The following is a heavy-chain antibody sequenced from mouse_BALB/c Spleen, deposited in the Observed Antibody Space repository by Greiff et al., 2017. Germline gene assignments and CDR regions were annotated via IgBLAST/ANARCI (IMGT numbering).Heavy chain of an antibody. V-gene: IGHV5-12-1*01. CDR2: ISSGGGST. D-gene: IGHD2-1*01. CDR1: GFAFSSYD. J-gene: IGHJ4*01. Sequence: EVQVVESGGGLVKPGGSLKLSCAASGFAFSSYDMSWVRQTPEKRLEWVAYISSGGGSTYYPDTVKGRFTISRDNAKNTLYLQMSSLKSEDTAMYYCARRDGNYPYYAMDYWGQGTSVTVSS. CDR3: ARRDGNYPYYAMDY.